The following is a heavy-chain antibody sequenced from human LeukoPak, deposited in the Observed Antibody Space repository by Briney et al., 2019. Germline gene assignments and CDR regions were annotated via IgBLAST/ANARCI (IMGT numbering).Heavy chain of an antibody. Sequence: GGSLRLSCAASGFTFSSYWMTWVRQAPGKGLEWVATIKKDGSEKYYVDSVKGRFTISRDNAKKSLYLEMNNLRAEDTAVYYCATDGAGFDTWGQGVLVTVSS. CDR1: GFTFSSYW. V-gene: IGHV3-7*03. CDR3: ATDGAGFDT. J-gene: IGHJ5*02. CDR2: IKKDGSEK.